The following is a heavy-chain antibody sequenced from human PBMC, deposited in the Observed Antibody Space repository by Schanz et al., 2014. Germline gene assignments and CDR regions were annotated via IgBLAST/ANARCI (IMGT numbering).Heavy chain of an antibody. CDR1: GFTFSTFA. D-gene: IGHD3-10*01. V-gene: IGHV3-64*04. J-gene: IGHJ3*02. CDR3: AKGRFGELSAFDI. CDR2: ISNNGDST. Sequence: VQLVESGGDLVQPGGSLRLSCSASGFTFSTFAMHWVRQAPGKGLEYISAISNNGDSTYYADSVKGRFTISRDNSKNTLYLQMNSLRAEDTAVYYCAKGRFGELSAFDIWGQGTMVTGSS.